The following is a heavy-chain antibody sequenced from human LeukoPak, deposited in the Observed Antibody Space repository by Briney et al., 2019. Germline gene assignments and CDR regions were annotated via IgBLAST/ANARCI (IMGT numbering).Heavy chain of an antibody. J-gene: IGHJ4*02. D-gene: IGHD4-11*01. CDR2: IYYSGST. CDR1: GGSISSYY. V-gene: IGHV4-59*08. CDR3: ARQYSTESFDY. Sequence: ASETQSLTCTVSGGSISSYYWSWIRHPPRKGLEWIGYIYYSGSTNYNPSLKSRVTISVDTSKNHFSLKLSSVTAADTAVYYCARQYSTESFDYWGRGTLVTVSS.